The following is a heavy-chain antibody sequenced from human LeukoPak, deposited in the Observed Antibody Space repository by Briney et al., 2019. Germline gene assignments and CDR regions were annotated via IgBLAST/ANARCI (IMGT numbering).Heavy chain of an antibody. CDR3: ARVVAVAGTEFDY. D-gene: IGHD6-19*01. J-gene: IGHJ4*02. Sequence: ASVKVSCKASGYTFTGYYMHWVRQAPGQGREWVGWINPNSGGTNYAQKFQGRVTMTRDTSISTAYMELSRLRSDDTAVYYCARVVAVAGTEFDYWGQGTLVTVSS. V-gene: IGHV1-2*02. CDR2: INPNSGGT. CDR1: GYTFTGYY.